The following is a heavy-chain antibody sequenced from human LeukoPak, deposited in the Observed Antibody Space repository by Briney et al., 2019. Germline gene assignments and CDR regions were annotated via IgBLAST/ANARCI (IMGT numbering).Heavy chain of an antibody. D-gene: IGHD2-21*02. V-gene: IGHV3-23*01. CDR1: GFTFSSYA. CDR3: VREDTPATANY. Sequence: PGGSLRLSCAASGFTFSSYAMSWVRQAPGKGLEWVSAISGSGGSTYYADSVKGRFTISRDNSKNTLYLQMNSLRAGDTAVYYCVREDTPATANYWGQGTLVTISS. J-gene: IGHJ4*02. CDR2: ISGSGGST.